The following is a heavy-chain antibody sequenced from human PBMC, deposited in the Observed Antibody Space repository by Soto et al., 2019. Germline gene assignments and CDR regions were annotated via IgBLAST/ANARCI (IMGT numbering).Heavy chain of an antibody. CDR1: DYSISSGYY. D-gene: IGHD2-2*01. CDR2: VYRSGST. Sequence: PSETLSLTCAVSDYSISSGYYWAWIRQPPGKGLEWIGSVYRSGSTYYTPSLKSRVTISVDTSKNHFSLKLSSVTAADTAVYYCARDAGGYCTSTSCPGHYYGLDVWGQGTTVTVSS. V-gene: IGHV4-38-2*02. CDR3: ARDAGGYCTSTSCPGHYYGLDV. J-gene: IGHJ6*02.